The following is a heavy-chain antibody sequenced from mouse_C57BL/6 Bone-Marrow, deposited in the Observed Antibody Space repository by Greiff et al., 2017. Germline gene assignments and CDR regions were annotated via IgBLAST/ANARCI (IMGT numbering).Heavy chain of an antibody. J-gene: IGHJ1*03. CDR1: GFTFSSYG. V-gene: IGHV5-6*01. CDR2: LSSGGSYT. Sequence: EVQGVESGGDLVKPGGSLKLSCAASGFTFSSYGMSWVRQTPDKRLEWVATLSSGGSYTYYPDSVKGRFTISRDNAKNALYLQRSRLTSEDTDMYYCARHPAVVNPDDVWGTGTTVTVSA. D-gene: IGHD1-1*01. CDR3: ARHPAVVNPDDV.